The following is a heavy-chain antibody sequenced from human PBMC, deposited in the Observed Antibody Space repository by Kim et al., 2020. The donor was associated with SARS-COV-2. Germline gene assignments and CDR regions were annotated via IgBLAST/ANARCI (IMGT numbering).Heavy chain of an antibody. D-gene: IGHD5-12*01. CDR1: GFTFSSYA. Sequence: GGSLRLSCAASGFTFSSYAMSWVRQAPGKGLEWVSVIYSGGSSTYYADSVKGRFTISRDNSKNTLYLQMNSLRAEDTAVYYCAKDWYPMGRWLQSYFDYWDQGTLVTVSS. J-gene: IGHJ4*02. CDR3: AKDWYPMGRWLQSYFDY. V-gene: IGHV3-23*03. CDR2: IYSGGSST.